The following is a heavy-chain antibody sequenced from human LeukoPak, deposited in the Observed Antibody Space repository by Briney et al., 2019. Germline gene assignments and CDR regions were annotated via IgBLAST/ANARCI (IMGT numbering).Heavy chain of an antibody. J-gene: IGHJ5*02. Sequence: GGSLRLSCAASGFTFSDYYMSWIRQAPGKGLEWVSYISSSGSTIYYADSVKGRFTISRDNAKNSLYLQMNSLRAEDTAVYYCARERDSSGFKWFDPWGQGTLVTVSS. CDR3: ARERDSSGFKWFDP. CDR2: ISSSGSTI. V-gene: IGHV3-11*04. D-gene: IGHD6-19*01. CDR1: GFTFSDYY.